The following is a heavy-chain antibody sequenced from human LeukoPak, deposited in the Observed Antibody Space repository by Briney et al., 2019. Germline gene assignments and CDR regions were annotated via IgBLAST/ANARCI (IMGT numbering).Heavy chain of an antibody. CDR2: INRNSGGT. Sequence: LEASVKVSCKASGYTFTGYYMHWVRQAPGQGLEWMGWINRNSGGTNYAQKFQGRVTMTRDTSISTAYMELSRLRSDDTAVYYCARDSARDYYYYYMDVWGKGTTVTVSS. V-gene: IGHV1-2*02. J-gene: IGHJ6*03. CDR3: ARDSARDYYYYYMDV. CDR1: GYTFTGYY.